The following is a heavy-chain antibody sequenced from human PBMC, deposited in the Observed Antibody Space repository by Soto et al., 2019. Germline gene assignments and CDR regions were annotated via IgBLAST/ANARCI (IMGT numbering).Heavy chain of an antibody. V-gene: IGHV6-1*01. CDR3: AAAADGAPRPNYYYYYDMDV. CDR1: GDSVSSNGAA. J-gene: IGHJ6*01. Sequence: PPQSLSLTCAISGDSVSSNGAAWNSIRQSPSRGLEWLGRTYYRSKWYNDYAVSVKSRITINPDTSKNQFSLKLSSVTAADTAVYYCAAAADGAPRPNYYYYYDMDVWGQGTTVTVCS. CDR2: TYYRSKWYN. D-gene: IGHD2-2*01.